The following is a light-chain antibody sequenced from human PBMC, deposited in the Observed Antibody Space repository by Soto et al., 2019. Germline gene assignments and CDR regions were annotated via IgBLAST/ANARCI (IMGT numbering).Light chain of an antibody. V-gene: IGLV2-14*01. CDR2: EVN. CDR1: SSDVGSYNY. J-gene: IGLJ2*01. Sequence: QSALTQPASVSGSPGQSITISCTGSSSDVGSYNYVSWYQQHPGKAPRLIIYEVNHRPSGVSNRFSGSKSGNTASLTITGVQAEDEADYYCSSFTTSLTVVFGGGTKVTVL. CDR3: SSFTTSLTVV.